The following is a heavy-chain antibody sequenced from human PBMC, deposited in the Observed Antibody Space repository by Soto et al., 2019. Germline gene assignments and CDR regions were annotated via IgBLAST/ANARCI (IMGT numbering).Heavy chain of an antibody. CDR1: GGSVSSGSYY. CDR3: ARHLKKGPNWFDP. Sequence: SETLSLTCIVSGGSVSSGSYYWSWIRQPPGKGLEWIGYIYYSGSTNYNPSLKSRVTISVDTSKNQFSLKLSSVTAADTAVYYCARHLKKGPNWFDPWGQGTLVTVSS. J-gene: IGHJ5*02. CDR2: IYYSGST. V-gene: IGHV4-61*01.